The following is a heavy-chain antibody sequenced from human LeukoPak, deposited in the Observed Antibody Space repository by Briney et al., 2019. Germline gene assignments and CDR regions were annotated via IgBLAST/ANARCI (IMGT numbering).Heavy chain of an antibody. V-gene: IGHV3-7*01. J-gene: IGHJ4*02. CDR3: ARDVRYSYGYVYYFDY. CDR2: IKQDGSEK. Sequence: GGSLGLSCAASGFTFSSYWMSWVRQAPGKGLEWVANIKQDGSEKYYVDSVKGRFTISRDNAKNSLYLQMNSLRAEDTAVYYCARDVRYSYGYVYYFDYWGQGTLVTVPS. D-gene: IGHD5-18*01. CDR1: GFTFSSYW.